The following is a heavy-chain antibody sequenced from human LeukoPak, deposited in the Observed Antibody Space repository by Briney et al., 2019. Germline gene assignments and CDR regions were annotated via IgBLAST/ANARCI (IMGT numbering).Heavy chain of an antibody. CDR2: ISGSGGNT. CDR3: AKGPAMVRGTFDP. D-gene: IGHD3-10*01. J-gene: IGHJ5*02. Sequence: GGSLRLSCAASGFTFSSYGMSWVRQAPGKGLEWVSSISGSGGNTYYADSVKGRFTISRDYSKNTLYLQMNSLRTEETAVYYCAKGPAMVRGTFDPWGQGTLVTVSS. CDR1: GFTFSSYG. V-gene: IGHV3-23*01.